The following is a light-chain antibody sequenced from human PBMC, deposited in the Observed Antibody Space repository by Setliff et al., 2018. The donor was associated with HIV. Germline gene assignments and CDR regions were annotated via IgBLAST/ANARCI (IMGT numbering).Light chain of an antibody. CDR1: SGSIGSSY. CDR3: QSSDSNTGI. V-gene: IGLV6-57*03. J-gene: IGLJ2*01. CDR2: EDD. Sequence: NFMLIQPHSVSESPGKTVTISCTRSSGSIGSSYVQWYQLRPGSAPITIIYEDDERPSGVPDRFTGSIDSSSNSASLTISALKTEDEADYFCQSSDSNTGIFGGGTNVTVL.